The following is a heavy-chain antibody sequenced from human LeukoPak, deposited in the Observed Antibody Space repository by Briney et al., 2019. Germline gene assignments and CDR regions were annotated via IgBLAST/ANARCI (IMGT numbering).Heavy chain of an antibody. Sequence: GGSLRLSCAAAGFTFSKFAMHWVRQAPGKGLEWVAVIVYGGSEKYYKESVKGRFTISRDNSKNTLYLQMDSLRPEDTAVYYCAKDPRTGAVSGIFYFDYWGQGTLLTVSS. J-gene: IGHJ4*02. CDR1: GFTFSKFA. V-gene: IGHV3-30*04. CDR3: AKDPRTGAVSGIFYFDY. D-gene: IGHD6-19*01. CDR2: IVYGGSEK.